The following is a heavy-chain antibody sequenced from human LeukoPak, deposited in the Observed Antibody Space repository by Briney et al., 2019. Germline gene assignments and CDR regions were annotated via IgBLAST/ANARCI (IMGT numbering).Heavy chain of an antibody. CDR1: GGSISSYY. Sequence: ASETLSLTCTVSGGSISSYYWNWIRQPPGKGLEWIGYIYYSGSTNYNPSLKSRVTISVDTSKNQFSLKLSSVTAADTAVYYCARVRKSRSSHEGYYYYMDVWGKGTTVTVSS. D-gene: IGHD6-6*01. CDR3: ARVRKSRSSHEGYYYYMDV. J-gene: IGHJ6*03. CDR2: IYYSGST. V-gene: IGHV4-59*01.